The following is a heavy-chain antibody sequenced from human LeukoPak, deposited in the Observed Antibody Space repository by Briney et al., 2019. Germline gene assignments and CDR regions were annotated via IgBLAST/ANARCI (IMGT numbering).Heavy chain of an antibody. D-gene: IGHD6-13*01. CDR2: IKQDGSEK. J-gene: IGHJ3*02. V-gene: IGHV3-7*04. CDR1: GFTFSRYW. Sequence: GGSLRLSCTASGFTFSRYWMNWVRQAPGKGLEWVANIKQDGSEKYYVGSVKGRFTISRDNAKNSLYLQMNSLRAEDTAVYYCARDIEAPGIAFDIWGRGTMVTVSS. CDR3: ARDIEAPGIAFDI.